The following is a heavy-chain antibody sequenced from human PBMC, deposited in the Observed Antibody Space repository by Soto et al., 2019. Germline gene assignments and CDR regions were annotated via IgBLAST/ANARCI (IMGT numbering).Heavy chain of an antibody. J-gene: IGHJ3*02. D-gene: IGHD2-21*01. V-gene: IGHV4-39*01. CDR3: ARLNVATDAFDI. Sequence: QLQLQESGPGLVKPSETLSLTCTVSGGSISSSSYYWGWIRQPPGKGLEWIGSIYYSGSTYYNPSLKSRVPISVDTDKNQFSLKLSSVTAADTAVYYCARLNVATDAFDIWGHGTMVTVSS. CDR1: GGSISSSSYY. CDR2: IYYSGST.